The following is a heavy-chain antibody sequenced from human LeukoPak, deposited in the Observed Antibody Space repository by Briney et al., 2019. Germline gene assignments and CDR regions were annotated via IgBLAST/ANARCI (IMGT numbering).Heavy chain of an antibody. V-gene: IGHV1-46*01. CDR2: INPSSGSA. J-gene: IGHJ4*01. CDR1: GYTFADYH. Sequence: ASVNVSCKASGYTFADYHIHWVRQAPGQGLEWMGIINPSSGSASYAQKFQGRVTLTRDTSTTTLYMEFINLRPEDTAFYYCARLKDDPDYWAQGTLVTVSS. D-gene: IGHD1-1*01. CDR3: ARLKDDPDY.